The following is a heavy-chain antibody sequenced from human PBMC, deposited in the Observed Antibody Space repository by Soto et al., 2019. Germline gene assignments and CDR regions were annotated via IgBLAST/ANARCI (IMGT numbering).Heavy chain of an antibody. CDR3: AREILSPDFYFHGRDV. CDR2: ISAKKGNT. CDR1: GYTFTSYG. V-gene: IGHV1-18*04. Sequence: QGQLVQSGAEVKKPGASVKVSCKASGYTFTSYGISWVRQAPGQGLEWMGWISAKKGNTKYAQKFQGRVTMTTDTSTSTAYMELRSLRSDDTAVYYCAREILSPDFYFHGRDVWGQGNKGTVSS. J-gene: IGHJ6*02. D-gene: IGHD2-15*01.